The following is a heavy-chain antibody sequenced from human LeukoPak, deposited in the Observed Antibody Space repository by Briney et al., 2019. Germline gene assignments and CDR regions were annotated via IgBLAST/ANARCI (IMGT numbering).Heavy chain of an antibody. CDR2: ISSSSSYI. CDR1: GFTVSSNY. V-gene: IGHV3-21*01. CDR3: ARAYGSGSYYYY. Sequence: GGSLRLSCAASGFTVSSNYMSWVRQAPGKGLEWVSSISSSSSYIYYADSVKGRFTISRDNAKNSLYLQMNSLRAEDTAVYYCARAYGSGSYYYYWGQGTLVTVSS. J-gene: IGHJ4*02. D-gene: IGHD3-10*01.